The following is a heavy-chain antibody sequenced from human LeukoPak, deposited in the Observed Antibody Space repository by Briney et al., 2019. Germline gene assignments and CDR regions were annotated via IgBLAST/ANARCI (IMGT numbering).Heavy chain of an antibody. J-gene: IGHJ6*03. CDR1: GGSISNYY. V-gene: IGHV4-59*01. CDR2: IYYSGST. D-gene: IGHD3-10*01. Sequence: PSETLSLTCTVSGGSISNYYWTWIRQPPGKGLEWIGYIYYSGSTNYNPSLKSRVTISLDTSKNQFSLKLSSVTAVDTAVYYCRSFGSGVVGGGHTSYRAVGGKGPRVT. CDR3: RSFGSGVVGGGHTSYRAV.